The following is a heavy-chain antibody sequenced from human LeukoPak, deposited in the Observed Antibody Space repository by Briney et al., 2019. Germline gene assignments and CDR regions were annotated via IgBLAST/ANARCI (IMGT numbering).Heavy chain of an antibody. CDR3: ARDPLGYDFWSGYYTGMYFDY. J-gene: IGHJ4*02. Sequence: NPSETLSLTCAVYGGSFSGYYWSWIRQPPGKGLEWIGEINHSGSTYYNPSLKSRVTISVDTSKNQFSLKLSSVTAADTAVYYCARDPLGYDFWSGYYTGMYFDYWGQGTLVTVSS. D-gene: IGHD3-3*01. CDR2: INHSGST. CDR1: GGSFSGYY. V-gene: IGHV4-34*01.